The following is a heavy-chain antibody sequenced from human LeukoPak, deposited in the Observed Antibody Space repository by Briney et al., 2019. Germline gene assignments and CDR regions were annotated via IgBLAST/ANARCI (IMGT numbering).Heavy chain of an antibody. CDR1: GFTFSSYA. Sequence: GGSLRLSCAASGFTFSSYAMHWVRQAPGKGLEWVAVISYDGSNKYYADSVKGRFTISRDNSKNTLYPQMNSLRAEDTAVYYCARDLGPSGYDAFDIWGQGTMVTVSS. CDR3: ARDLGPSGYDAFDI. CDR2: ISYDGSNK. V-gene: IGHV3-30*04. D-gene: IGHD3-3*01. J-gene: IGHJ3*02.